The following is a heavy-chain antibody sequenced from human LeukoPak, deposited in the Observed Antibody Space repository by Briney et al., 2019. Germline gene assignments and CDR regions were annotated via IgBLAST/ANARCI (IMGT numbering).Heavy chain of an antibody. D-gene: IGHD1-26*01. J-gene: IGHJ3*02. CDR1: GGSISSSNW. CDR2: IYHSGST. Sequence: PSETLSLTCAVSGGSISSSNWWSWVRQPPGKGLEWIGEIYHSGSTNYNPSLKSRVTISVDKSKNQFSLKLSSVTAADTAVYYCARVRIGADPFVAFDIWGQGTMVTVSS. V-gene: IGHV4-4*02. CDR3: ARVRIGADPFVAFDI.